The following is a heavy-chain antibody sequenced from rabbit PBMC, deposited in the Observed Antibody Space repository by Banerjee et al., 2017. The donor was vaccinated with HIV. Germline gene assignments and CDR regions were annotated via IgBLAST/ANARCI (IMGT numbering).Heavy chain of an antibody. Sequence: QEQLKETGGGLVQPGGSLTLSCTASGFAFTTYYMSWVRQAPGKGLEWIACINMVTGKSVYATWAKGRFIMSRTSSTTVTLQVTSLTVADTATYFCARDLTGVIGWNFGWWGPGTLVTVS. J-gene: IGHJ4*01. D-gene: IGHD1-1*01. V-gene: IGHV1S45*01. CDR2: INMVTGKS. CDR3: ARDLTGVIGWNFGW. CDR1: GFAFTTYYM.